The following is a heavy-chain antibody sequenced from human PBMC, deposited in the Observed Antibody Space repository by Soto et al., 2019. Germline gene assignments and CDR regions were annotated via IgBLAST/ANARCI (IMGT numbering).Heavy chain of an antibody. CDR2: ISWDGGST. Sequence: GSLRLSCAASGFTFDDYTMHWVRQAPGKGLEWVSLISWDGGSTYYADSVKGRFAISRDNSKNSLYLQMNSLRTEDTALYYCARMVRGDYYYYYGMDVWGQGTTVTVSS. J-gene: IGHJ6*02. V-gene: IGHV3-43*01. CDR3: ARMVRGDYYYYYGMDV. D-gene: IGHD3-10*01. CDR1: GFTFDDYT.